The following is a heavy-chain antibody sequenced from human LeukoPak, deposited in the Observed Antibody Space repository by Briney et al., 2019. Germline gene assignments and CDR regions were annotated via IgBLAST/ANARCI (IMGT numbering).Heavy chain of an antibody. Sequence: PGGSLRLSCAASGFTFSSYSMNWVRQAPGKGLEWVSSISSSSSYIYYADSVKGRFTISRDNAKNSLYLQMNSLRAEDTAVYYCAKGRDGYNRYDYWGQGTLVTVSS. V-gene: IGHV3-21*04. CDR3: AKGRDGYNRYDY. D-gene: IGHD5-24*01. CDR2: ISSSSSYI. CDR1: GFTFSSYS. J-gene: IGHJ4*02.